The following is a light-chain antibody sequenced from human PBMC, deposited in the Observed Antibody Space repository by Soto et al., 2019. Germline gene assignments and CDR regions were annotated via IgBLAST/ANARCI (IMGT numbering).Light chain of an antibody. CDR1: QSVSSSY. V-gene: IGKV3-20*01. CDR3: QQYGSSPPWT. Sequence: EIVLTQSPGTLSLSLGERATLSCRASQSVSSSYLAWYQQKPGQAPRLLIYGASSRATGIPDRFSGSGSGTDFTLTISRLEPDDFAVYYCQQYGSSPPWTFGQGTKLEIK. J-gene: IGKJ2*02. CDR2: GAS.